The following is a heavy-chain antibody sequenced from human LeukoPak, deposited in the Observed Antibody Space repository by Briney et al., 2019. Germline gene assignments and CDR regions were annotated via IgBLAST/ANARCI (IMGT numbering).Heavy chain of an antibody. Sequence: GGSLRLSCAASGFTFSSYAMSWVRQAPGKGLEWVSAISSSSSYIYYADSVKGRFTISRDNAKNSLYLQMNSLRAEDTAVYYCARGGILDAFDIWGQGTMVTVSS. V-gene: IGHV3-21*01. D-gene: IGHD6-13*01. CDR3: ARGGILDAFDI. J-gene: IGHJ3*02. CDR1: GFTFSSYA. CDR2: ISSSSSYI.